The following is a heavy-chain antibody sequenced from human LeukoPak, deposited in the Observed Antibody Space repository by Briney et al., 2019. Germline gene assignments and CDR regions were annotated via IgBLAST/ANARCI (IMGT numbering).Heavy chain of an antibody. CDR2: ISAYNGNT. CDR3: ARDKHSFYDFWSGYSNWFDP. D-gene: IGHD3-3*01. J-gene: IGHJ5*02. CDR1: GYTFTSYG. Sequence: ASVKVSCKASGYTFTSYGISWVRQAPGQGLEWMGWISAYNGNTNYAQKLQGRVTMTTDTSTSTAYMELRSLRSDDTAVYYCARDKHSFYDFWSGYSNWFDPWGQGTLVTVSS. V-gene: IGHV1-18*01.